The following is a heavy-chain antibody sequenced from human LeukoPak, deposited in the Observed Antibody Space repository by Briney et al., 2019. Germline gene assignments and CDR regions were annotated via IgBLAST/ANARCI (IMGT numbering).Heavy chain of an antibody. CDR2: IIPILGIA. J-gene: IGHJ6*02. V-gene: IGHV1-69*04. D-gene: IGHD3-10*01. Sequence: SVEVSCKASGGTFSSYAISWVRQAPGEGLEWMGRIIPILGIANYAQKFQGRGTITADTSTRTAYMELSSLRSEDTAVYYCARGRRFGVYYYYYYGMDVWGQGTTVTVSS. CDR3: ARGRRFGVYYYYYYGMDV. CDR1: GGTFSSYA.